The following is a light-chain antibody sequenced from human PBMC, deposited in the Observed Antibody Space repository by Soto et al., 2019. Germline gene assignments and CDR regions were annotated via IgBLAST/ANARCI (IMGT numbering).Light chain of an antibody. CDR2: EVS. Sequence: QSALTQSASVSGSPGQSITISCTGTSSDVGGFDFVSWFQRHPGKAPKLLIYEVSRRPSGISNRFSGSKTVNTASLTISGLQAEDEAEYFCSSYISTTSLFVFGTGTKVT. CDR3: SSYISTTSLFV. J-gene: IGLJ1*01. V-gene: IGLV2-14*01. CDR1: SSDVGGFDF.